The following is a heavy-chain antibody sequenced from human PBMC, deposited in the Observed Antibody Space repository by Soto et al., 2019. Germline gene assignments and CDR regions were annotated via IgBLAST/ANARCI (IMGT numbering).Heavy chain of an antibody. J-gene: IGHJ6*02. V-gene: IGHV1-69*13. CDR2: IIPIFGTA. Sequence: ASVKVSCKASGGTFSSYAISWVRQAPGQGLEWMGGIIPIFGTANYAQKFQGRVTITADESTSTAYMELSSLRSEDTAVYYCARVRSSGWYYYYGMDVWGQGTTVTVSS. CDR1: GGTFSSYA. CDR3: ARVRSSGWYYYYGMDV. D-gene: IGHD6-19*01.